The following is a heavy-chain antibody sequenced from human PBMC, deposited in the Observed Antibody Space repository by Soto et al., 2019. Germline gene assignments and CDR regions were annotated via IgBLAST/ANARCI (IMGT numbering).Heavy chain of an antibody. CDR3: ARGELLWFGELLR. J-gene: IGHJ4*02. D-gene: IGHD3-10*01. Sequence: QVQLVQSGAEVKKPGASVKVSCKASGYTFTSYEINWVRQATGQGLEWMGWMNPNSGDTGYVQKFQGRVTMTTNTSISTAYMELSSLRSEDTAVYYCARGELLWFGELLRWGQGTLVTVSS. CDR2: MNPNSGDT. CDR1: GYTFTSYE. V-gene: IGHV1-8*01.